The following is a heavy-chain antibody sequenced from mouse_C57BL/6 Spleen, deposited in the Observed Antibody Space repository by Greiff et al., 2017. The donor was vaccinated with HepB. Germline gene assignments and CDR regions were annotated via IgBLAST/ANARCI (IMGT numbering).Heavy chain of an antibody. J-gene: IGHJ4*01. D-gene: IGHD3-2*02. CDR3: ARQLRLRAMDY. Sequence: VHVKQSGPELVKPGASVKIPCKASGYTFTDYNMDWVKQSHGKSLEWIGDINPNNGGTIYNQKFKGKATLTVDKSSSTAYMELRSLTSEDTAVYYCARQLRLRAMDYWGQGTSVTVSS. V-gene: IGHV1-18*01. CDR1: GYTFTDYN. CDR2: INPNNGGT.